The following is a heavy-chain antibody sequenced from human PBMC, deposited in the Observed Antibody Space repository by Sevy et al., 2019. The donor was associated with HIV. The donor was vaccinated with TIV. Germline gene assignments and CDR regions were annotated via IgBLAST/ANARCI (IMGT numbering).Heavy chain of an antibody. J-gene: IGHJ4*02. D-gene: IGHD2-15*01. CDR2: INPGDSET. CDR1: GYRFTSYW. CDR3: ARRNNSGYCSGGSCSIFDY. V-gene: IGHV5-51*01. Sequence: GESLKISCKGSGYRFTSYWIGWVRQMPGKGLEWMGIINPGDSETTYSPSFQGQVTITVVKSISTAYLHWSSLKASDTAIYYCARRNNSGYCSGGSCSIFDYWGQGTLVTVSS.